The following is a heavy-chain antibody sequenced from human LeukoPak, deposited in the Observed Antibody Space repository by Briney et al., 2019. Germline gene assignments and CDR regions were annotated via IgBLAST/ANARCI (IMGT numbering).Heavy chain of an antibody. J-gene: IGHJ4*02. CDR2: INPNSGGT. CDR3: ARARYCSGGSCLLFDY. CDR1: GYTFTSYY. D-gene: IGHD2-15*01. V-gene: IGHV1-2*02. Sequence: ASVKVSCKASGYTFTSYYMHWVRQAPGQGLEWMGWINPNSGGTNYAQKFQGRVTMTRDTSISTAYMELSGLRSDDTAVYYCARARYCSGGSCLLFDYWGQGTLVTVSS.